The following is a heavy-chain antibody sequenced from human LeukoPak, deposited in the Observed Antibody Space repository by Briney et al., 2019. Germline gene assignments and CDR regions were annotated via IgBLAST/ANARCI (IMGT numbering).Heavy chain of an antibody. V-gene: IGHV4-39*01. CDR2: IYYSGST. CDR1: GGSISSSSYY. D-gene: IGHD2-2*02. CDR3: AVVEGYCSSTSCYRALDY. Sequence: SGTLSLTCTVSGGSISSSSYYWGWIRQPPGKGLEWIGSIYYSGSTYYNPSLKSRVTISVDTSKNQFSLKLSSVTAADTAVYYCAVVEGYCSSTSCYRALDYWGQGTLVTVSS. J-gene: IGHJ4*02.